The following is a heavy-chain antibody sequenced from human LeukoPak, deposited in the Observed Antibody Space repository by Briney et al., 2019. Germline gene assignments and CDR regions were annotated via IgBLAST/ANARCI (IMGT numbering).Heavy chain of an antibody. J-gene: IGHJ3*02. Sequence: SETLSLTCAVYGGSFSGYYWSWIRQPPGKGLEWIGEINHSGSTNYNPSLKSRVTISVDTSKNQFSLQLSSVTAADTAVYYCARVLSSSWSNDDAFDIWGQGTMVTVS. CDR3: ARVLSSSWSNDDAFDI. CDR2: INHSGST. CDR1: GGSFSGYY. D-gene: IGHD6-13*01. V-gene: IGHV4-34*01.